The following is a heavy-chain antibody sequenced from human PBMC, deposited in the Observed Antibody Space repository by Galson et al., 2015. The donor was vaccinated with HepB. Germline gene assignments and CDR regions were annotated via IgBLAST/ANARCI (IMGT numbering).Heavy chain of an antibody. V-gene: IGHV3-11*06. D-gene: IGHD6-13*01. Sequence: SLRLSCAASGFTFSDYYMSWIRQAPGKGLEWVSYISSSSSYTNYADSVKGRFTISRDNAKNSLYLQMNSLRAEDTAVYYCARDDPSLYSSSWSDDAFDIWGQGTMVTVSS. CDR1: GFTFSDYY. J-gene: IGHJ3*02. CDR2: ISSSSSYT. CDR3: ARDDPSLYSSSWSDDAFDI.